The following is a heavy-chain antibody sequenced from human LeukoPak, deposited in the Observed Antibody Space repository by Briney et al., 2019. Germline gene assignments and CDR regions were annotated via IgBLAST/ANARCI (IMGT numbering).Heavy chain of an antibody. V-gene: IGHV3-53*01. CDR1: GFTVSSNY. CDR2: IYSGGST. J-gene: IGHJ6*02. D-gene: IGHD3-16*01. CDR3: ARDRGRDYYYYGMDV. Sequence: GGSLRLSCAASGFTVSSNYMSWVRQAPGKGLEWVSVIYSGGSTYYADSVKGRFTISRGNSKNTLYLQMNSLRAEDTAVYYCARDRGRDYYYYGMDVWGQGTTVTVSS.